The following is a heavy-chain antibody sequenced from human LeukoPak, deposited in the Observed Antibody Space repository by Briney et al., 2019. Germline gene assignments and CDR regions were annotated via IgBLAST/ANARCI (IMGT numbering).Heavy chain of an antibody. V-gene: IGHV1-69*05. CDR2: IIPIFGTA. CDR3: ARDRYYYDSSGSYYFDF. D-gene: IGHD3-22*01. CDR1: GYTFSSCA. J-gene: IGHJ4*02. Sequence: SVKVSCKASGYTFSSCAISWVRQAPGQGLEWMGGIIPIFGTAICAQRFQGRVTITTDESTSTAYMELSSLRSEDTAVYYCARDRYYYDSSGSYYFDFWGQGTLVTVSS.